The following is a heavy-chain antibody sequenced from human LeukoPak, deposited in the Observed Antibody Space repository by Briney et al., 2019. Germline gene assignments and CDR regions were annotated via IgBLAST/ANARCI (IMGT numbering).Heavy chain of an antibody. CDR3: AKSYGSYYYYYYMDV. D-gene: IGHD1-26*01. Sequence: GGSLRLSCAASGFTFSSYAMSWVRQAPGKGLEWVSAISGSGGSTYYADSVKGRFTISSDNSKNTLYLQMNSLRAEDTAVYYCAKSYGSYYYYYYMDVWGKGTTVTVSS. V-gene: IGHV3-23*01. J-gene: IGHJ6*03. CDR2: ISGSGGST. CDR1: GFTFSSYA.